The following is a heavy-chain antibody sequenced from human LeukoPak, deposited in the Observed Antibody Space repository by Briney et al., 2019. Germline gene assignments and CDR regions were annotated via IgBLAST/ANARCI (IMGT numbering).Heavy chain of an antibody. CDR3: ARGIAVAGTSAFDI. J-gene: IGHJ3*02. CDR2: IYYSGST. D-gene: IGHD6-19*01. Sequence: SETLSLTCAVSGGSISSGGYSWSWIRQPPGKGLEWIGYIYYSGSTYYNPSLKSRVTISVDTSKNQFSLKLSSVTAADTAVYYCARGIAVAGTSAFDIWGQGTMVTVSS. V-gene: IGHV4-30-4*07. CDR1: GGSISSGGYS.